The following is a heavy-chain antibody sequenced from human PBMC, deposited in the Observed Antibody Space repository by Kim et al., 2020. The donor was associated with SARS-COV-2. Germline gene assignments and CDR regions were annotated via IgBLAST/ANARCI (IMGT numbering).Heavy chain of an antibody. J-gene: IGHJ5*02. CDR3: ARDGDAYGDFVS. D-gene: IGHD4-17*01. CDR2: P. Sequence: PGYAQNFQGRVTMTADTSTNPAYMELRSLKSDATAVYYCARDGDAYGDFVSWGQGTLVTVSS. V-gene: IGHV1-18*01.